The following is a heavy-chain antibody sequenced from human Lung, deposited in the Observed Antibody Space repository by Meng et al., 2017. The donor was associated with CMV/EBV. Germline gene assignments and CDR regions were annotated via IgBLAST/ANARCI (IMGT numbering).Heavy chain of an antibody. CDR3: ARDLEY. Sequence: GPRLGRPPEHPFPPRFFPCGLKRRSTLLLAWFRQPPGQGVGWIGSLYDSGSTYYHPSLKSRVTISVDTSKTYFSLKLRSVTAADTAVYYCARDLEYWGQGTLVTVSS. D-gene: IGHD1-1*01. CDR2: LYDSGST. CDR1: CGLKRRSTLL. J-gene: IGHJ4*02. V-gene: IGHV4-39*07.